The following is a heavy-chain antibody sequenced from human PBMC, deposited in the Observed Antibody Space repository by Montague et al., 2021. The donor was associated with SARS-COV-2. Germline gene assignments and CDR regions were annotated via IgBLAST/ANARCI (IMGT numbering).Heavy chain of an antibody. CDR1: RDSVSSGSYY. CDR2: IHNTGNT. V-gene: IGHV4-61*01. D-gene: IGHD6-13*01. J-gene: IGHJ5*02. CDR3: ARDSQLLIHEGLGSFDP. Sequence: SETLSLTCTVSRDSVSSGSYYWSWIRQPPGKGLEWIAYIHNTGNTKYNPSLSGRVTISIDTSKNQFSLKMSSVTAADTAVYYCARDSQLLIHEGLGSFDPWGQGTMVTVSS.